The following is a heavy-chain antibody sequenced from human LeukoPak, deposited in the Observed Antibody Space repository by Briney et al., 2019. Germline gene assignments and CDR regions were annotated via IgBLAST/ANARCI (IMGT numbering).Heavy chain of an antibody. J-gene: IGHJ4*02. CDR1: GVSISISNSY. CDR3: ARQTGSGLFTLP. D-gene: IGHD3/OR15-3a*01. V-gene: IGHV4-39*01. Sequence: PSETLSLTCTVSGVSISISNSYWGWIRQPPGKGLEWIGSAYYTGNTYYNASLKSRFTIVIATSKNQISLRLTSVTATDTAMYYCARQTGSGLFTLPGGQGTLVTVSS. CDR2: AYYTGNT.